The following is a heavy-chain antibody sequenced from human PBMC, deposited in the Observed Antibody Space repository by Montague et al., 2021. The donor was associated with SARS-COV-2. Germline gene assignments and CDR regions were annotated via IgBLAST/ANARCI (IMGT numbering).Heavy chain of an antibody. J-gene: IGHJ6*02. V-gene: IGHV3-21*01. CDR3: ASELHPNYYYGMDV. CDR1: GFTFSSYS. Sequence: SLRLSCAASGFTFSSYSMNWVRQAPGKGLEWVSSISSSSSHIYYADSVKGRFTISRDNAKNSLYLQMNSLRAEDTAVYYCASELHPNYYYGMDVWGQGTTITVSS. CDR2: ISSSSSHI. D-gene: IGHD4-11*01.